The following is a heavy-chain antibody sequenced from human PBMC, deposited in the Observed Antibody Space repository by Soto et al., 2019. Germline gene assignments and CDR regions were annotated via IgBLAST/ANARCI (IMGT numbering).Heavy chain of an antibody. CDR2: INHSGST. CDR3: ARGTVLYYYYGMDV. J-gene: IGHJ6*02. Sequence: QVQLQQWGAGLLKPSETLSLTCAVYGGSFSGYYWSWIRQPPGKGLEWLGEINHSGSTNYNPSLKSRVTISVDTSKNQFSLQLSSVTAADTAVYYCARGTVLYYYYGMDVWGQGTTVTVSS. D-gene: IGHD4-4*01. CDR1: GGSFSGYY. V-gene: IGHV4-34*01.